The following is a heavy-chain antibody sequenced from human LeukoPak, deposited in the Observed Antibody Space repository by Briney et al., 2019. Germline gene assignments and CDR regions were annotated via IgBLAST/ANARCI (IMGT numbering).Heavy chain of an antibody. CDR2: IGGSGTRT. Sequence: PGGSLRLSCSASGFTFTTYGMNWVRQAPGKGLEWVSGIGGSGTRTYYADSVKGRFTISRDNSKNTLYLQMNSLRAEDTAVYYCAELGITMIGGVWGKGTTVTISS. J-gene: IGHJ6*04. V-gene: IGHV3-23*01. CDR1: GFTFTTYG. D-gene: IGHD3-10*02. CDR3: AELGITMIGGV.